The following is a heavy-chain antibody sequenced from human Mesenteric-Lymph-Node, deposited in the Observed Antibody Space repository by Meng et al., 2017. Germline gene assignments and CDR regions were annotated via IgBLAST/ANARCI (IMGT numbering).Heavy chain of an antibody. D-gene: IGHD6-13*01. Sequence: SETLSLTCTVSGYSITSGYYWGWFRQPPGMGLEWIGSIFHSGTTYYNPSLKSRLSISRDTSKNQLSLRVNSVTAADTAVYYCAGASSSTWSDFLYWGQGTLVTVSS. CDR3: AGASSSTWSDFLY. J-gene: IGHJ4*02. CDR1: GYSITSGYY. CDR2: IFHSGTT. V-gene: IGHV4-38-2*02.